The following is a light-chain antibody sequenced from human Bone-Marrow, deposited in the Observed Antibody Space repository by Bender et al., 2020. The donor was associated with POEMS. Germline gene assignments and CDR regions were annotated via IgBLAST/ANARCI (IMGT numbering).Light chain of an antibody. V-gene: IGLV2-14*03. CDR3: CSYTPSDSFV. Sequence: QSALTQPASVSGSPGQSITISCTGSSSDIGGYDFVSWYQQHPDKAPKLIISDVGARPSGVSHRFSGYKSANTAYLTISGLQTDDEADYFCCSYTPSDSFVFGSGTKVTVL. J-gene: IGLJ1*01. CDR1: SSDIGGYDF. CDR2: DVG.